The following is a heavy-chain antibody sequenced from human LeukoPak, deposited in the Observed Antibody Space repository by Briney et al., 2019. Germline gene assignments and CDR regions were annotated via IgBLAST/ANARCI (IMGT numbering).Heavy chain of an antibody. V-gene: IGHV4-39*07. Sequence: PETLSLTCIVSGGSFSDNSYSWAWIRQQPGKGLEFIGYIFNSGTTYYNPSLKSRVTISVDTSKNQFSLKLSSVTAADTAVYYCARVGIAAAGNAFDIWGQGTMVTVSS. CDR3: ARVGIAAAGNAFDI. J-gene: IGHJ3*02. CDR2: IFNSGTT. CDR1: GGSFSDNSYS. D-gene: IGHD6-13*01.